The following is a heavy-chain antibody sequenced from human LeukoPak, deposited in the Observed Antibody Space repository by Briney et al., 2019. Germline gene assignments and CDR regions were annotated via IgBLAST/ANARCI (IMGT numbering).Heavy chain of an antibody. CDR1: GGSFSGYY. V-gene: IGHV4-34*01. CDR3: ARGRTVGEYCSGGSGYTGGAFDV. Sequence: SETLSLTCAVYGGSFSGYYWSWIRQPPGKGLEWIGEINHSGSTNYNPSLKSRVTISVDTSKNQFSLKLSSVTAADTAVYFCARGRTVGEYCSGGSGYTGGAFDVRGQRTMVTVSS. J-gene: IGHJ3*01. D-gene: IGHD2-15*01. CDR2: INHSGST.